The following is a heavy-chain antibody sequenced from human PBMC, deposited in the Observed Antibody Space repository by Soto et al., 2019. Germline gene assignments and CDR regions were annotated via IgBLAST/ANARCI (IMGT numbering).Heavy chain of an antibody. J-gene: IGHJ4*02. V-gene: IGHV3-30*18. CDR3: AKEREIVVVVAEYYFDY. Sequence: QVQLVESGGGVVQPGRSLRLSCAASGFTFSSYGMHWVRQAPGKGPEWVAVISYDGSNKYYADSVKGRFTISRDNSKNTLYLQMNSLRAEDTAVYYCAKEREIVVVVAEYYFDYWGQGTLVTVSS. CDR2: ISYDGSNK. CDR1: GFTFSSYG. D-gene: IGHD2-15*01.